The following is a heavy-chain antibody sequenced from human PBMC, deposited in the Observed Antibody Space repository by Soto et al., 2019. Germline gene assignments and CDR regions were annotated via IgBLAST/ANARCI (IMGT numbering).Heavy chain of an antibody. D-gene: IGHD2-8*02. CDR1: GFTYSSFG. Sequence: QVQLVESGRGVVQPGRSLRLSCAASGFTYSSFGFHWVRQAPGKGLEWVAVIWADGTYKDYADSVKGRFTISRDNSQNTLSLQMNGLRAEDTAVYYCARHPSNCTAGTCLAFDYWGQGTLVTVSS. V-gene: IGHV3-33*01. CDR2: IWADGTYK. CDR3: ARHPSNCTAGTCLAFDY. J-gene: IGHJ4*02.